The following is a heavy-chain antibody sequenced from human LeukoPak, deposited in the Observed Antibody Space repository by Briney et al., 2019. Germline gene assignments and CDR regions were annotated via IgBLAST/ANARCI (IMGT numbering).Heavy chain of an antibody. CDR3: ARSRGGYFDY. CDR2: TYYRSKWYN. J-gene: IGHJ4*02. V-gene: IGHV6-1*01. Sequence: TSHTLSLTCAISGDSVSSNMGTWNWIRQSPSRGLEWLGRTYYRSKWYNDYAVSVKSRITINPDTSKNQFSLQLNSVTPEDTALYYCARSRGGYFDYWGQGTMVTVSS. CDR1: GDSVSSNMGT. D-gene: IGHD3-10*01.